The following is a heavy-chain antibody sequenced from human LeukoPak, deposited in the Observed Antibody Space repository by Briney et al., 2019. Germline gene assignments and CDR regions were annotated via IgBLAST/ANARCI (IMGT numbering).Heavy chain of an antibody. CDR2: ISSSSSTI. CDR1: GFTFSSYS. D-gene: IGHD6-19*01. V-gene: IGHV3-48*01. J-gene: IGHJ1*01. CDR3: VRGIPVARPHC. Sequence: PGGSLRLSFAASGFTFSSYSMNWVRQAPGKGLEWVSYISSSSSTIYYADSVKGRFTISRDNAKNSLYLQMNSLRAEDTAVYYFVRGIPVARPHCWGKGPLVPVS.